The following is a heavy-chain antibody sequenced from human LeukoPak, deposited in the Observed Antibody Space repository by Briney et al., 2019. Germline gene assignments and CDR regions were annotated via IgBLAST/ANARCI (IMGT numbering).Heavy chain of an antibody. CDR1: GFTFSSYA. J-gene: IGHJ4*02. CDR2: ISDSDGNT. CDR3: ARDTRTVVTRDFDY. D-gene: IGHD4-23*01. V-gene: IGHV3-23*01. Sequence: GGSLRLSCAASGFTFSSYAMSWVRQAPGKGLEWVSAISDSDGNTYYADSVKGRFTISRDNAKNSLYLQMNSLRAEDTAVYYCARDTRTVVTRDFDYWGQGTLVTVSS.